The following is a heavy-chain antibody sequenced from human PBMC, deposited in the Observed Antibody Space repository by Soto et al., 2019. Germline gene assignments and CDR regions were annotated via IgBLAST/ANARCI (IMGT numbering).Heavy chain of an antibody. CDR2: IYYVGST. CDR3: ARTAVATHWYFDL. D-gene: IGHD6-19*01. Sequence: LQLQESGPGLVKPSETLSLTRTVSNGSISSRSYWGWLRQTPGKGLEWIASIYYVGSTYYSPSLESRFTISVDSSNNQFSLRLNSVTAADTAVYYCARTAVATHWYFDLWGRGTLVT. CDR1: NGSISSRSY. V-gene: IGHV4-39*01. J-gene: IGHJ2*01.